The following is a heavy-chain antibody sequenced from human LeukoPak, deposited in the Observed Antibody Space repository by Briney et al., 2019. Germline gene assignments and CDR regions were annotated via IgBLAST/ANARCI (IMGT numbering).Heavy chain of an antibody. V-gene: IGHV3-23*01. CDR3: AKVGASFYYGMDV. CDR1: GFTFSSYA. D-gene: IGHD1-1*01. Sequence: GGSLRLSCAASGFTFSSYAMSWVRHAPGKGLEWVSAISGSGGSTYYADSVKGRFTISRDNSKNTLYLQMNSLRAEDTAVYYCAKVGASFYYGMDVWGQGTTVTVSS. J-gene: IGHJ6*02. CDR2: ISGSGGST.